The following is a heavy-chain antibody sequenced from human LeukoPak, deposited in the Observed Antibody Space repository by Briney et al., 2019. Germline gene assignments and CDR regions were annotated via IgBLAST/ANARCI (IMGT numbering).Heavy chain of an antibody. Sequence: GASVKVSCKASGYTFTSYYMHWVQQAPGQGLEWMGIINPSGGSTSYAQKFQGRATMTRDTSTSTVYMELSSLRSEDTAVYYCTRADYDILTGYYPSFGYWGQGTLVTVSS. D-gene: IGHD3-9*01. V-gene: IGHV1-46*03. CDR2: INPSGGST. CDR1: GYTFTSYY. J-gene: IGHJ4*02. CDR3: TRADYDILTGYYPSFGY.